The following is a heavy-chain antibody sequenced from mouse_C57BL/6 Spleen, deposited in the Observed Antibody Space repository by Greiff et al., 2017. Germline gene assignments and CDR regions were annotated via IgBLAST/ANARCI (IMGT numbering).Heavy chain of an antibody. D-gene: IGHD2-4*01. Sequence: QVQLQQSGAELVKPGASVKLSCKASGYTFTSYWMQWVKQRPGQGLEWIGEIDPSDSYTNYNQKFKGKATLTVDTSSSTAYMQLSSLTSEDSAVYYCARRGYDYDYAMDYWGQGTSVTVSS. CDR3: ARRGYDYDYAMDY. J-gene: IGHJ4*01. V-gene: IGHV1-50*01. CDR1: GYTFTSYW. CDR2: IDPSDSYT.